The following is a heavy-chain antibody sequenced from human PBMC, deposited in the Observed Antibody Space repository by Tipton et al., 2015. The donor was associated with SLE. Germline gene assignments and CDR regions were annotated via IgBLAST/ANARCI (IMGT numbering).Heavy chain of an antibody. Sequence: QLVQSGAEVKKPGESLKISCKGSGYNFTTYWNGWGRQMPGKGLELMGIIYPGHSDTRHSPPFQGQVNISADKSISTAYLQWSSLKPSDSVLYYCARRGDYYGSDIWGQGTMVPVSS. D-gene: IGHD3-10*01. J-gene: IGHJ3*02. V-gene: IGHV5-51*03. CDR2: IYPGHSDT. CDR1: GYNFTTYW. CDR3: ARRGDYYGSDI.